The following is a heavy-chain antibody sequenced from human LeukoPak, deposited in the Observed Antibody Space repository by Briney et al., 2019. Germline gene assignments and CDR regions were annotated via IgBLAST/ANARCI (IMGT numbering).Heavy chain of an antibody. Sequence: ASVKVSCKAPGYTFTSNGISWVRQAPGQGLEWMGWISAYNGNTNYAQKLQGRVTMTTDTSTSTAYMELRSLRSDDTAVYYCAREAYCSSTSCYQNFDYWGQGTLVTVSS. J-gene: IGHJ4*02. D-gene: IGHD2-2*01. V-gene: IGHV1-18*01. CDR2: ISAYNGNT. CDR3: AREAYCSSTSCYQNFDY. CDR1: GYTFTSNG.